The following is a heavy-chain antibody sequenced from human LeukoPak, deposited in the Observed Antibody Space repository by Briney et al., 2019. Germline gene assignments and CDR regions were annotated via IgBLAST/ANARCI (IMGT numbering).Heavy chain of an antibody. D-gene: IGHD3-22*01. CDR2: IYYSGST. V-gene: IGHV4-31*03. J-gene: IGHJ4*02. CDR1: GGSISSGGYY. Sequence: SETLSLTCTVSGGSISSGGYYWSWIRQHPGKGLEWIGYIYYSGSTYYNPSLKSRVTISVDTSKNQFSLKLSSVTAADTAVYYCARSLSDSRGYLSYFDYWGQGTLVTVSS. CDR3: ARSLSDSRGYLSYFDY.